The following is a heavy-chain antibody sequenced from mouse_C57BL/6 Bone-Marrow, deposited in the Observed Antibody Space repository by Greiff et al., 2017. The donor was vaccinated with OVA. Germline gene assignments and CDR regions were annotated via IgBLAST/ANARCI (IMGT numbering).Heavy chain of an antibody. CDR2: ISDGGSYT. Sequence: EVMLVESGGGLVKPGGSLKLSCAASGFTFSSYAMSWVRQTPEKRLEWVTTISDGGSYTYYPDNVKGRFTISRDNAKNNLYLQMSHLKSEDTAMYYCARRYYFDYWGQGTTLTVSS. CDR1: GFTFSSYA. CDR3: ARRYYFDY. J-gene: IGHJ2*01. V-gene: IGHV5-4*03.